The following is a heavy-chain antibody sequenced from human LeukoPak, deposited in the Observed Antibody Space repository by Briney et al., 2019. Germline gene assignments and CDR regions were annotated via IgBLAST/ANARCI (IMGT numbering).Heavy chain of an antibody. J-gene: IGHJ4*02. V-gene: IGHV3-48*04. D-gene: IGHD6-13*01. Sequence: GGSLRLSCAASGFTFGDYSMNWVRQAPGKGLEWASYISSSSTTIYYADSVKGRFTISRDNAKNSLYLQMNSLRAEDTGVYYCARDVYRGNSWYAFDYWGQGTLVTVSS. CDR1: GFTFGDYS. CDR3: ARDVYRGNSWYAFDY. CDR2: ISSSSTTI.